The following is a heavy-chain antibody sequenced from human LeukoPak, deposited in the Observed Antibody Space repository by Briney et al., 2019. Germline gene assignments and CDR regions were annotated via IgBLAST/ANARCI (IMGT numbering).Heavy chain of an antibody. V-gene: IGHV3-23*01. Sequence: PGGSLRLSCAAPGFTFSSYAMSWVRQAPGKGLEWVSAISGSGGSTYYADSVKGRFTISRDNSKNTLYLQMNSLRAEDTAVYYCAKSLRPECDYDILTGYYHDAFDIWGQGTMVTVSS. J-gene: IGHJ3*02. CDR1: GFTFSSYA. CDR3: AKSLRPECDYDILTGYYHDAFDI. CDR2: ISGSGGST. D-gene: IGHD3-9*01.